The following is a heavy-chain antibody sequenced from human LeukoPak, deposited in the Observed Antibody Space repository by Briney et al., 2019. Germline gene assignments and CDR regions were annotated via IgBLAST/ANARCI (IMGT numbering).Heavy chain of an antibody. D-gene: IGHD5-24*01. CDR1: GGFIRSRSHF. CDR2: VHYSGST. CDR3: ARRMEQMPTIGQSNWIDP. Sequence: SETLSLTCIVSGGFIRSRSHFWGWIRQSPGKGLEWIGYVHYSGSTYYNPSLQSRVTISVDTSKNQFSLKVSSVTAADTAVYYCARRMEQMPTIGQSNWIDPWGQGTLVTVSS. J-gene: IGHJ5*02. V-gene: IGHV4-39*07.